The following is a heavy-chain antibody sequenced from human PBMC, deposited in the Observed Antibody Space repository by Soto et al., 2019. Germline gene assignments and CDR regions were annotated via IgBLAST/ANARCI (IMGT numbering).Heavy chain of an antibody. D-gene: IGHD6-13*01. Sequence: PRGSLRLSCSASEFTFSSYAMHWVRQAPGKGLEYVSAISSNGGSTYYADSVKGRFTISRDNSKNTLYLQMSSLRAEDTAVYYCAKEGGIAAAGKGYWGQGTLVTVSS. V-gene: IGHV3-64D*06. CDR3: AKEGGIAAAGKGY. J-gene: IGHJ4*02. CDR1: EFTFSSYA. CDR2: ISSNGGST.